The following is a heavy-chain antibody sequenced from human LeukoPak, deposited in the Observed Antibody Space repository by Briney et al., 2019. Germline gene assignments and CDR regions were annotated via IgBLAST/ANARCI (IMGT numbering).Heavy chain of an antibody. CDR2: IYTSGST. Sequence: SETLSLTCTVSGGSISSGSYYWSWIRQPAGKGLEWIGRIYTSGSTNYNPSLKSRVTISVDTSKNQFSLKLSSVTAADTAVYYCARGGSVIVVPAVPYYYYYYMDVWGKGTTVTVSS. J-gene: IGHJ6*03. V-gene: IGHV4-61*02. D-gene: IGHD2-2*01. CDR3: ARGGSVIVVPAVPYYYYYYMDV. CDR1: GGSISSGSYY.